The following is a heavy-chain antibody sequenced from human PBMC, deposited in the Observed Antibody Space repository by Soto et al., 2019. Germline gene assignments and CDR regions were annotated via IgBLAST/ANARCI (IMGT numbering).Heavy chain of an antibody. CDR3: ARVLRVVVAATQRTTNLFDP. CDR2: INHRGST. J-gene: IGHJ5*02. CDR1: GGSFSGYY. V-gene: IGHV4-34*01. Sequence: SETLSLPCAVYGGSFSGYYWSWIRQPPRKGLEWIGEINHRGSTNYNPSLKSRVTISVDTSKNQFSLKLSSVTAADTAVYYCARVLRVVVAATQRTTNLFDPWGQGTLVTVSS. D-gene: IGHD2-15*01.